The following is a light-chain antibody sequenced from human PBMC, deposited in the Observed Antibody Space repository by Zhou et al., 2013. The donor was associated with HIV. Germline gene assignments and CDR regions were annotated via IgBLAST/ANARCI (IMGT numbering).Light chain of an antibody. Sequence: DVQMTQSSSTLSASVGDTVTITCRASQDIGNFVAWYQQKAGEVPKLLIYGGSTLQSGVLSHFSGSGSGTNFTLTIEYLQPEDVATYYCQNYNSVSRTFGQGTKVEIK. CDR3: QNYNSVSRT. CDR1: QDIGNF. J-gene: IGKJ1*01. V-gene: IGKV1-27*01. CDR2: GGS.